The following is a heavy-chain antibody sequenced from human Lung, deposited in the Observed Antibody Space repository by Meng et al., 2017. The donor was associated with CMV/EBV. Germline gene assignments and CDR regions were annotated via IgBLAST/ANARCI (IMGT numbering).Heavy chain of an antibody. J-gene: IGHJ6*02. Sequence: ASVXVSXXASGYTFNGYNMHWVRQAPGQGLEWMGWNNPNSGGTNYAQRFQGRVTLTIDTSISTAYMELSRLKSDDTAVYFCARLFHTILGTGYYYGMDVWGQGXTVTVSS. D-gene: IGHD3/OR15-3a*01. V-gene: IGHV1-2*02. CDR1: GYTFNGYN. CDR3: ARLFHTILGTGYYYGMDV. CDR2: NNPNSGGT.